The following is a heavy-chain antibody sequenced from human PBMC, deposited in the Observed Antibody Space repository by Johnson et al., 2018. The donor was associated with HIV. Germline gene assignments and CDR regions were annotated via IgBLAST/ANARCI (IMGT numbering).Heavy chain of an antibody. J-gene: IGHJ3*02. CDR3: AKDGDVYGYSSSNDI. D-gene: IGHD6-13*01. CDR1: GFSFSSYG. V-gene: IGHV3-30*02. Sequence: QVQLVESGGGLVQPGGSLRLSCAASGFSFSSYGIHWVRQAPGKGLEWVAFIRYDGSNKYYADFVKGRFTISRDNSKNTLYLQMNSLRAEDTAVYYCAKDGDVYGYSSSNDIWGQGTMVTVSS. CDR2: IRYDGSNK.